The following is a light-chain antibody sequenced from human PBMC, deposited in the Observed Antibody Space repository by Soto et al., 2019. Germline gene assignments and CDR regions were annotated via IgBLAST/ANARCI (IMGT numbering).Light chain of an antibody. CDR2: GAT. CDR1: QSVSNNY. Sequence: EIVLTQSPGTLYLSPGERATLCCRASQSVSNNYLAWYQQKPGQAPRLLIYGATNRATGIPDRFSGSGSGTDFTLTISRLEPEEFAVYYCQQYGSSGTFGQGTKVEIK. V-gene: IGKV3-20*01. J-gene: IGKJ1*01. CDR3: QQYGSSGT.